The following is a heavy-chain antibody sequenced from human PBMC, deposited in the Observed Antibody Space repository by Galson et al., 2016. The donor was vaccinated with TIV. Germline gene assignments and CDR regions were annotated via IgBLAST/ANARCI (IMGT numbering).Heavy chain of an antibody. CDR2: VYPDDSDT. D-gene: IGHD4-17*01. V-gene: IGHV5-51*01. J-gene: IGHJ4*02. Sequence: QSGAEVTKPGESLKISCEASGYSFATYWIAWVRQKPGKGLEWMGIVYPDDSDTTYNPSFQGQVTFSADKSINTAFLQWSSLEASDTAMYHCARRSPRYGKFDYWGQGTPVTVSS. CDR1: GYSFATYW. CDR3: ARRSPRYGKFDY.